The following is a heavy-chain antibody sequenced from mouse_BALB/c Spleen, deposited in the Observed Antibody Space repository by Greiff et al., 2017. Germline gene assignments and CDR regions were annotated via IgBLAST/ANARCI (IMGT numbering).Heavy chain of an antibody. CDR2: INPNNGGT. D-gene: IGHD1-1*01. CDR1: GYTFTDYN. CDR3: ARGNYGSYAMDY. Sequence: VQLQQSGPELVKPGASVKIPCKASGYTFTDYNMDWVKQSHGKSLELIGDINPNNGGTIYNQKFKGKATLTVDKSSSTAYMELRSLTSEDTAVYYCARGNYGSYAMDYWGQGTSVTVSS. J-gene: IGHJ4*01. V-gene: IGHV1-18*01.